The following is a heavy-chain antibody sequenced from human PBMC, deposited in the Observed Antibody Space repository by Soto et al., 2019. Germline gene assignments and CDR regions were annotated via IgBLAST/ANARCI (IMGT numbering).Heavy chain of an antibody. V-gene: IGHV3-64*01. CDR3: AETHCSAYYGLPFGY. J-gene: IGHJ4*02. CDR1: GFTFSSYA. CDR2: ISSNGGST. Sequence: GGTLGLSCAAYGFTFSSYAMHWVRQAPEKGLEYVSAISSNGGSTYYANSVKGRFTISRDNSKNTLYLQMNSLRSEDTAVYYCAETHCSAYYGLPFGYWGQGTLVTVSA. D-gene: IGHD1-26*01.